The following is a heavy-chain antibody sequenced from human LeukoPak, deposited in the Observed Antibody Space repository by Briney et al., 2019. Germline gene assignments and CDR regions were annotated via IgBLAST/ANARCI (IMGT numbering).Heavy chain of an antibody. D-gene: IGHD1-26*01. CDR3: ASGSYYWNLYY. J-gene: IGHJ4*02. CDR2: IKQDGSEK. Sequence: GGSLRLSCAASGFTFSTYWMSWVRQAPGKGLEGVANIKQDGSEKHYVESVKGRFTISRENAKNSLYLQMNSLRAEDTAVYYCASGSYYWNLYYWGQGTLVTVSS. V-gene: IGHV3-7*01. CDR1: GFTFSTYW.